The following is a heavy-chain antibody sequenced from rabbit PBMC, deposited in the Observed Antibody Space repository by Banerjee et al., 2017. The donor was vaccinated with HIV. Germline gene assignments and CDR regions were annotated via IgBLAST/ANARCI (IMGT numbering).Heavy chain of an antibody. CDR3: TRDYSGGLHFNL. Sequence: QEQLEESGGDLVKPEGSLTLTCTASGFSFSNKYVMCWVRQAPGKGLEWIACINTSSGNTVYANWAKGRFTISRTSSTTVTLQMTSLTAADTATYFCTRDYSGGLHFNLWGPGTLVTVS. CDR1: GFSFSNKYV. V-gene: IGHV1S45*01. D-gene: IGHD4-1*01. J-gene: IGHJ4*01. CDR2: INTSSGNT.